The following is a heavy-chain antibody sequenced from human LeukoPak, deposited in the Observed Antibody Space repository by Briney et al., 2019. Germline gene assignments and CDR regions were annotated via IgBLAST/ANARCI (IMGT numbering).Heavy chain of an antibody. J-gene: IGHJ4*02. Sequence: PGGSLRLSCAASGFTFSSYSMNWVRQAPGKGLEWVSSISSSSSYIYYADSVKGRFTISRDNAKNSLYLQMNSLRAEDTAVYYCARVGLGHNSFDYWGQGTLVTVSS. CDR1: GFTFSSYS. D-gene: IGHD3/OR15-3a*01. CDR2: ISSSSSYI. V-gene: IGHV3-21*04. CDR3: ARVGLGHNSFDY.